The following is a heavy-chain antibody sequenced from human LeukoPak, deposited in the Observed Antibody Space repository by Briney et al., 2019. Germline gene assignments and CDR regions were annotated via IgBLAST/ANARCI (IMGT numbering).Heavy chain of an antibody. J-gene: IGHJ5*02. D-gene: IGHD3-9*01. CDR1: GGSISSYC. CDR2: IYNGGNT. CDR3: ARHGVDILTGYINWFDP. Sequence: SETLSLTCTVSGGSISSYCRSWIRQPPGKGLEWIAYIYNGGNTNYNPSTNYNPSLKSRATISIDTSKNQFSLKLSSVTAADTAVYYCARHGVDILTGYINWFDPWGQGTLVTVSS. V-gene: IGHV4-59*08.